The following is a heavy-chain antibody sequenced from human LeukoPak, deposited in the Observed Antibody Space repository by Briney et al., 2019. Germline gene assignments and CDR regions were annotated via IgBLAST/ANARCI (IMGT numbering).Heavy chain of an antibody. CDR3: SRLWSTDCSGGSCPHQPNS. CDR2: IHIGGST. CDR1: GGSISSSAYH. V-gene: IGHV4-39*01. J-gene: IGHJ4*02. D-gene: IGHD2-15*01. Sequence: SETLSLTCTVSGGSISSSAYHWGWIRQPPGKGLEWIGSIHIGGSTYYNPSLKSRVTISVDTSKNQFSLNLRSVTAADTAMYCSRLWSTDCSGGSCPHQPNSWGQGTLVTVSS.